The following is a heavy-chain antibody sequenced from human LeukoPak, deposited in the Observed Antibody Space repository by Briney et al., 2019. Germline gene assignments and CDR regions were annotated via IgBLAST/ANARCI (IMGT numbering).Heavy chain of an antibody. D-gene: IGHD3-3*01. CDR3: AKDRDFWSGFDY. CDR1: GFTFSSYG. CDR2: ISGSGGST. Sequence: PGGSLRLSCAVSGFTFSSYGMHWVRQAPGKGLEWVSAISGSGGSTYYADSVKGRFTISRDNSKNTLYLQMNSLRAEDTAVYYCAKDRDFWSGFDYWGQGTLVTVSS. V-gene: IGHV3-23*01. J-gene: IGHJ4*02.